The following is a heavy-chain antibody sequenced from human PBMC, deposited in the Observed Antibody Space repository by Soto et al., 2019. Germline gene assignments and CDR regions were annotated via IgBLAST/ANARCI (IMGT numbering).Heavy chain of an antibody. CDR2: ISGSGGST. CDR3: AKDRGKGKYCSSTSCYPFDY. Sequence: GGSLRLSCAASGFTFSSYAMSWVRQAPGKGLEWVSAISGSGGSTYYADSVKGRFTISRDNSKNTLYLQMNSLRAEDTAVYYCAKDRGKGKYCSSTSCYPFDYWGQGTLVTVSS. J-gene: IGHJ4*02. CDR1: GFTFSSYA. V-gene: IGHV3-23*01. D-gene: IGHD2-2*01.